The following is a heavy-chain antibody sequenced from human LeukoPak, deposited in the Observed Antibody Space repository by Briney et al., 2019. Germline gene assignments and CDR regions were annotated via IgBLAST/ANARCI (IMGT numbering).Heavy chain of an antibody. CDR2: ISSNGGST. J-gene: IGHJ3*02. V-gene: IGHV3-64*01. CDR3: VSLSDHVPAAHAFDI. D-gene: IGHD2-2*01. CDR1: GFTFSSYA. Sequence: GGSLRLSCAASGFTFSSYAMHWVRQAPGKGLEYVSAISSNGGSTYYANSVKGRFTISRGNSKNTLYLQMGSLRAEDMAVYYCVSLSDHVPAAHAFDIWGQGTMVTVSS.